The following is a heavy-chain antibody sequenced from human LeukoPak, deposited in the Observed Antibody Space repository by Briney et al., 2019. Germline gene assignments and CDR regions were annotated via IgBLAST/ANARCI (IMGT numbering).Heavy chain of an antibody. CDR2: IWYDGSNK. V-gene: IGHV3-33*01. CDR1: GFTFSSYG. Sequence: ARTLRFSCAASGFTFSSYGMHRLRQAPGKGLEGVAVIWYDGSNKYYADSVKGRFTISRDNSKNTLYLQMNSLRAEDTAVYYCARAVYGDPLDYWGQGTLVTVSS. J-gene: IGHJ4*02. CDR3: ARAVYGDPLDY. D-gene: IGHD4-17*01.